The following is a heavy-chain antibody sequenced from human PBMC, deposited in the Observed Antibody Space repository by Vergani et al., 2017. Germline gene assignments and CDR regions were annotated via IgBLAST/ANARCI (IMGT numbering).Heavy chain of an antibody. CDR1: GGSFSGYY. V-gene: IGHV4-34*01. J-gene: IGHJ6*02. Sequence: QLQESGAGLLKPSETLSLTCAVYGGSFSGYYWSWIRQPPGKGLEWIGEINHSGSTNYNPSLKSRVTISVDTSKNQFSLKLSSVTAADTAVYYCARGEGSPYYYYGMDVWGQGTTVTVSS. CDR3: ARGEGSPYYYYGMDV. CDR2: INHSGST.